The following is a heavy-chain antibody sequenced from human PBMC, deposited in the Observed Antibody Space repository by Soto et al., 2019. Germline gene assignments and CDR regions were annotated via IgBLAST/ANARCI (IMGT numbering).Heavy chain of an antibody. D-gene: IGHD1-26*01. CDR1: GGTFSNYA. CDR3: ARGWETVGATTPFAY. CDR2: IIPIFGTP. J-gene: IGHJ4*02. Sequence: QVQLVQSGAEVKKPGSSVKVSCKASGGTFSNYAISWVRQAPGQGLEWMGGIIPIFGTPNYAQKFQGRVTITADKSTSTAYLEVRNFRSDDTAVYYCARGWETVGATTPFAYWGQGTLVTVSS. V-gene: IGHV1-69*06.